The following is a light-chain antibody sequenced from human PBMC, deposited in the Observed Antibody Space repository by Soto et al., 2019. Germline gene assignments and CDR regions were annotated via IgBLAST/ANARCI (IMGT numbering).Light chain of an antibody. Sequence: QSALTQPASVSGSPGQSITISCPGTSSDVGAYYSVSWYQHHPGKAPKLIIYGVTNRPSGVSNRFSGSKSGNTASLTISGLQAEDEADYHCSSYTSGSSHYVFGTGTKVTVL. CDR1: SSDVGAYYS. V-gene: IGLV2-14*01. J-gene: IGLJ1*01. CDR3: SSYTSGSSHYV. CDR2: GVT.